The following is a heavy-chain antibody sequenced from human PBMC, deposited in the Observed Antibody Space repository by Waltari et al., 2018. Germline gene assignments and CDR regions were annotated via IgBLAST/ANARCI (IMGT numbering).Heavy chain of an antibody. CDR3: ARGRYYDFWSGPFNWFDP. Sequence: QVQLQQWGAGLLKPSETLSLTCAVYGGSFSGYYWSWIRQPPGKGLEWIGEINHSGSTNYNPSLKSRVTISVDTSKNQFSLKLSSVTAADTAVYYCARGRYYDFWSGPFNWFDPWAREPWSPSPQ. D-gene: IGHD3-3*01. J-gene: IGHJ5*02. CDR1: GGSFSGYY. V-gene: IGHV4-34*01. CDR2: INHSGST.